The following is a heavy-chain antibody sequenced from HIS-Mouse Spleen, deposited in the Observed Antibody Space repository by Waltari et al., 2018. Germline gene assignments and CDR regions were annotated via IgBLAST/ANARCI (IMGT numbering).Heavy chain of an antibody. CDR2: IHYSGRT. V-gene: IGHV4-39*07. CDR1: GGSISSRSYY. J-gene: IGHJ2*01. D-gene: IGHD6-13*01. CDR3: AREIPYSSSWYDWYFDL. Sequence: QLQLQESGPGLVKPSETLSLTCTVSGGSISSRSYYWGWIRQPPGKGLEWIGSIHYSGRTYYNPSLKSGVTRSVDTSKNQFSRKLSSVTAADTAVYYCAREIPYSSSWYDWYFDLWGRGTLVTVSS.